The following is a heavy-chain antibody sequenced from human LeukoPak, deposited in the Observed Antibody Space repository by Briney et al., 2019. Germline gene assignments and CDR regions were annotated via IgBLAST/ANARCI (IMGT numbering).Heavy chain of an antibody. CDR1: GGTFSSYA. J-gene: IGHJ4*02. V-gene: IGHV1-69*06. CDR3: ATTFTWGSMDY. CDR2: IIPIFGTA. Sequence: SVKVSCKASGGTFSSYAISWVRQAPGQGLEWMGGIIPIFGTANYAQKFQGRVTMTEDTSTDTAYMELSSLRSEDTAVYYCATTFTWGSMDYWGQGTLVTVSS. D-gene: IGHD2/OR15-2a*01.